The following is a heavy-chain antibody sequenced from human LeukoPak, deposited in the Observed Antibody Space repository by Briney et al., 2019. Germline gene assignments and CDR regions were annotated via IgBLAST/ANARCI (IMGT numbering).Heavy chain of an antibody. Sequence: SETLSLTCTVSGGSISSGSYYWGWIRQPPGKGLEWIGSIYYSGSTYYNPSLESRVTISVDTSKNQFSLKLSSVTAADTAVYYCARLNPYSYFDYWGQGTLVTVSS. CDR1: GGSISSGSYY. CDR2: IYYSGST. D-gene: IGHD5-18*01. V-gene: IGHV4-39*01. CDR3: ARLNPYSYFDY. J-gene: IGHJ4*02.